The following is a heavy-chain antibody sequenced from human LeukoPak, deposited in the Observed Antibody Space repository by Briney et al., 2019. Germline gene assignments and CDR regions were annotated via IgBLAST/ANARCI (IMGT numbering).Heavy chain of an antibody. CDR3: ARGRQQLKAEDWFDP. CDR2: INPNSGGT. CDR1: GYTFTSYG. J-gene: IGHJ5*02. Sequence: ASVKVSCKASGYTFTSYGISWVRQAPGQGLEWMGWINPNSGGTNYAQKFQGRVTMTRDTSISTAYMELSRLRSEDTAVYYCARGRQQLKAEDWFDPWGQGTLVTVSS. V-gene: IGHV1-2*02. D-gene: IGHD6-13*01.